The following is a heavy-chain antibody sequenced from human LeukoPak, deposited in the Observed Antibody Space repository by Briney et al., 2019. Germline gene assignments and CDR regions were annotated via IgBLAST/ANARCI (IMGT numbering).Heavy chain of an antibody. D-gene: IGHD6-19*01. Sequence: SETLSLTCTVSGRSISSSSYYWGWIRQPPGKGLVWIGSIYYSGSTYYNPSFKSRVTISVDTSKNQFSLKLSSVTAADTAVYYCARLKYSSGWYGFDYWGQGTLVTVSS. CDR3: ARLKYSSGWYGFDY. CDR1: GRSISSSSYY. J-gene: IGHJ4*02. CDR2: IYYSGST. V-gene: IGHV4-39*01.